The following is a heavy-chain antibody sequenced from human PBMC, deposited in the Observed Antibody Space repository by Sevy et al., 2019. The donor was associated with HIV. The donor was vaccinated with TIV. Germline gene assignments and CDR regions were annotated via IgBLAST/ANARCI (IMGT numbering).Heavy chain of an antibody. CDR3: ARCGLAEGQFDP. CDR2: IYYSGST. J-gene: IGHJ5*02. CDR1: GGSISSSSYY. V-gene: IGHV4-39*01. Sequence: SETLSLTCTVSGGSISSSSYYWGWIRQPPGKGLEWIGSIYYSGSTYYNPSLKSRVTISVDTSKNQFSLKLSSVTAADTAVYYCARCGLAEGQFDPWGQGTLVTVSS.